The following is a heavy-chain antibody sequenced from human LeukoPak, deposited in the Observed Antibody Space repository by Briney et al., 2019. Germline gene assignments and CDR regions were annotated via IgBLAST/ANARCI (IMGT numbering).Heavy chain of an antibody. J-gene: IGHJ4*02. CDR2: INYSGST. D-gene: IGHD6-19*01. Sequence: SETLSLTCTVSGGSISGYYWSWIRQPPGKGLEWIAYINYSGSTNYNPSLKSRVSISVDTSQNQFSLKLSSVTAVDTAVYYCARGAGWYSDWGQGTLVTVSS. V-gene: IGHV4-59*01. CDR3: ARGAGWYSD. CDR1: GGSISGYY.